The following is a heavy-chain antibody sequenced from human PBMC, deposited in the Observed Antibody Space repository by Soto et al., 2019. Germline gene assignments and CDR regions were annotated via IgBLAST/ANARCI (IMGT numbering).Heavy chain of an antibody. V-gene: IGHV1-69*02. D-gene: IGHD1-7*01. CDR1: GGTFSSYT. Sequence: SVKVSCKASGGTFSSYTISWVRQAPGQGLEWMGRIIPILGIANYAQKFQGRVTITADKSTSTAYMELSSLRSEDTAVYYCARELELFGAFDIWGQGTMVTVSS. CDR3: ARELELFGAFDI. CDR2: IIPILGIA. J-gene: IGHJ3*02.